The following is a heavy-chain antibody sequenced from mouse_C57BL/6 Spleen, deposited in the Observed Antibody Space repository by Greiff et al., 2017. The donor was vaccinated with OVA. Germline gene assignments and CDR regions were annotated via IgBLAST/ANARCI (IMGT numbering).Heavy chain of an antibody. D-gene: IGHD1-1*01. J-gene: IGHJ2*01. Sequence: QVQLQQSGPGLVQPSQSLSITCTASGFSLTSYGVHWVRQSPGKGLEWLGVIWSGGSTDYNAAFISRLSISKDNSKNKVFLKMNSLKADDTAIYYCARGGTVVFDDWGKGTTLTVSS. CDR3: ARGGTVVFDD. V-gene: IGHV2-2*01. CDR1: GFSLTSYG. CDR2: IWSGGST.